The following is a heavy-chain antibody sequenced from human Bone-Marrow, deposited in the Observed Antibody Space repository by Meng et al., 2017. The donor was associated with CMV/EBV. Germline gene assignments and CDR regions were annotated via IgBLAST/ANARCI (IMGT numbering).Heavy chain of an antibody. CDR1: GCTFSSYA. V-gene: IGHV3-30-3*01. CDR3: ASTGYFDY. J-gene: IGHJ4*02. CDR2: ISYDGSNK. Sequence: LRLSCAASGCTFSSYALHWVRQAPGKGMEWVAVISYDGSNKYYADSVKGRFTISRDNSENTLYLQMNSLRAEDTAVYYCASTGYFDYRGQGTLVTVSS. D-gene: IGHD4-11*01.